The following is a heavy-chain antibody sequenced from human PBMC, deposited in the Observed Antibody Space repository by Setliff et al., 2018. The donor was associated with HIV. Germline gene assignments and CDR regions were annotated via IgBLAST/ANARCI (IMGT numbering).Heavy chain of an antibody. J-gene: IGHJ6*03. CDR2: IYYSVST. Sequence: KTSETLSLTCTVSGGSMNSHYWSWIRQSPGRGLEWIGYIYYSVSTKYNPSLKSRVSMSIDTSKNQFSLKMSSVTAAETAVYYCARGVVDYDFWSGSGDYYYMDVWGKGTTVTVSS. D-gene: IGHD3-3*01. CDR3: ARGVVDYDFWSGSGDYYYMDV. V-gene: IGHV4-59*11. CDR1: GGSMNSHY.